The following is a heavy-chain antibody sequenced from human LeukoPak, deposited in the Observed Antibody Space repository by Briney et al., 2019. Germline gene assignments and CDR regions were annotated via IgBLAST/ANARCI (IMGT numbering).Heavy chain of an antibody. CDR1: GYTFTGYY. V-gene: IGHV1-2*02. D-gene: IGHD6-13*01. CDR3: ARAQRSSWYGFDY. Sequence: ASVKVSCKASGYTFTGYYMHWVRQAPGQGLEWMGWINPNSGGTNYAQKFQGRVTVTRDTSISTAYMELSRQRSDDTAVYYCARAQRSSWYGFDYWGQGTLVTVSS. J-gene: IGHJ4*02. CDR2: INPNSGGT.